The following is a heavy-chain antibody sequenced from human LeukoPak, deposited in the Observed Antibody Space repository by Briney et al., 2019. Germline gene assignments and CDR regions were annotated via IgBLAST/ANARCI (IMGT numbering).Heavy chain of an antibody. J-gene: IGHJ4*02. V-gene: IGHV3-53*01. CDR3: ARDPGILTGYDY. D-gene: IGHD3-9*01. CDR2: MYSGGST. CDR1: GVTVSSNY. Sequence: PGGSLRLSCAASGVTVSSNYMSWVRQAPGKGLEWVSVMYSGGSTYYADSVRGRFTISRDNSKNTLYLQMNSLRAEDTAVYYCARDPGILTGYDYWGQGTLVTVSS.